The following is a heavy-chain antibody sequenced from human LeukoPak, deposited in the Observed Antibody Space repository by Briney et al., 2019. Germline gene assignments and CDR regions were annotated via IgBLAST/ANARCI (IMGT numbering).Heavy chain of an antibody. CDR3: AKTIGYGDYGGMGDY. CDR1: GFTFSSYW. CDR2: IRYDGSNK. Sequence: PGGSLILSCSASGFTFSSYWMHWVRQAPGKGLEWVAFIRYDGSNKYYADSVKGRFTISRDNSKNTLYLQMNSLRAEDTAVYYCAKTIGYGDYGGMGDYWSQGTLDTVSS. V-gene: IGHV3-30*02. J-gene: IGHJ4*02. D-gene: IGHD4-17*01.